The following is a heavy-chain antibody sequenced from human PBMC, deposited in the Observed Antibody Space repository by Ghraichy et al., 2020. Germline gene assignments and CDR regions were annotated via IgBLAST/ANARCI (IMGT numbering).Heavy chain of an antibody. CDR2: INHSGST. CDR1: GGSFSGYY. V-gene: IGHV4-34*01. Sequence: SETLSLTCAVYGGSFSGYYWSWIRQPPGKGLEWIGEINHSGSTNYNPSLKSRVTISVDTSKNQFSLKLSSVTAADTAVYYCARGYGVNNYWGLGTLVTVSS. J-gene: IGHJ4*02. CDR3: ARGYGVNNY. D-gene: IGHD3-10*01.